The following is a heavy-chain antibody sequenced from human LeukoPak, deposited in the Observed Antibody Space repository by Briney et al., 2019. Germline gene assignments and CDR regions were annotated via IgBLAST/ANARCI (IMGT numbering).Heavy chain of an antibody. CDR3: ARDYGSGDY. V-gene: IGHV3-21*01. J-gene: IGHJ4*02. Sequence: GRSLRLSCAVSGFTFSSYSMNWVRQAPGKGLEWVSSISTSSSSIYYADSVKGRFTISRDNSKNSLYLQMNSLRAEDTAVYYCARDYGSGDYWGQGTLVTVSS. CDR2: ISTSSSSI. D-gene: IGHD3-10*01. CDR1: GFTFSSYS.